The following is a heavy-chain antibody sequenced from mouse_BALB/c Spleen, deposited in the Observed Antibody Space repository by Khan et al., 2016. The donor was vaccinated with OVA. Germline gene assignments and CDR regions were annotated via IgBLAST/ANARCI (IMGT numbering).Heavy chain of an antibody. J-gene: IGHJ3*01. CDR3: KRRTWDVAWFAY. CDR2: IYPGNTDT. Sequence: VQLQQSGPVLARPGASVKMSCKASGYTFTSYWMHWVKQRPGQGLEWIGDIYPGNTDTTYNQKFKGKAKLTAVTSTSTAYMELSSLTNEDSAVYYCKRRTWDVAWFAYWGRGTLVTVSA. CDR1: GYTFTSYW. D-gene: IGHD4-1*01. V-gene: IGHV1-5*01.